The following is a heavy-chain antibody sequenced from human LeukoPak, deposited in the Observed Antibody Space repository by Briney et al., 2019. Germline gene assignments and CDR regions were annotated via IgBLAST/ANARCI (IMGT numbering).Heavy chain of an antibody. V-gene: IGHV4-4*07. CDR2: IYPSGSP. CDR1: GGSFSSYY. CDR3: ARRNGALTIVDY. D-gene: IGHD3-3*01. J-gene: IGHJ4*02. Sequence: SETLSLTCTVSGGSFSSYYWSWIRQPAGKGLEWIGRIYPSGSPNYNPSLKSRVTISVDTSKNQFSLKLSSVTAADTALYYCARRNGALTIVDYWGQGTLVTVSS.